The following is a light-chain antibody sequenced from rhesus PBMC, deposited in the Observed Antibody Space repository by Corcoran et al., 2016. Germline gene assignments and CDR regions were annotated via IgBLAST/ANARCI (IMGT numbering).Light chain of an antibody. Sequence: DIQMTQSPSSLSASVGDTVTITCRASQSFSSSLAWYQKKPGKAPKLLIYSASSLRSGVPSRFSGSKSGTDFTLTISSLQPEDIANYYCQQYYNYPFTFGPGTKLGIK. J-gene: IGKJ3*01. CDR1: QSFSSS. V-gene: IGKV1-46*01. CDR2: SAS. CDR3: QQYYNYPFT.